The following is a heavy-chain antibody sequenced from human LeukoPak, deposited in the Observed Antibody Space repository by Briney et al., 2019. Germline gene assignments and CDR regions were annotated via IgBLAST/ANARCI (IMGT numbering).Heavy chain of an antibody. D-gene: IGHD2-15*01. V-gene: IGHV3-30*04. CDR3: ARDRAVALPTYYYYMDV. J-gene: IGHJ6*03. CDR2: ISQTGTIE. CDR1: GFTFVTYV. Sequence: GGSLRLSCAASGFTFVTYVIHWVRQAPGKGLEWVAVISQTGTIETYADSVQGRFTISRDNSKNTVYLQMTSLKTEDTAVFYCARDRAVALPTYYYYMDVWGKGTTVTVSS.